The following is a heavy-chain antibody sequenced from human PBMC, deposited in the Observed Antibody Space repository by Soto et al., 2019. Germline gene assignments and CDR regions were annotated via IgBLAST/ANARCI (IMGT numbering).Heavy chain of an antibody. D-gene: IGHD6-19*01. CDR2: ISGSGGST. Sequence: GGSLRLSCAASGFTFSSYAMSWVRQAPGKGLEWVSAISGSGGSTYYADSVKGRFTISRDNSKNTLYLQMNSLRAEDTAVYYCAKDTHSSGWYPQGAFDIWGQGTMVTVSS. J-gene: IGHJ3*02. CDR1: GFTFSSYA. CDR3: AKDTHSSGWYPQGAFDI. V-gene: IGHV3-23*01.